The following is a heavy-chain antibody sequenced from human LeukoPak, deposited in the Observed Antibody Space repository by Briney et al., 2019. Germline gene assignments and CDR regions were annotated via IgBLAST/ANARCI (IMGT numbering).Heavy chain of an antibody. J-gene: IGHJ4*02. CDR3: ANGKLSSIVVAGQPVVNFGY. D-gene: IGHD6-19*01. CDR2: IRYDGTNK. CDR1: RFTFSSYG. Sequence: GGSLTLTCAASRFTFSSYGMHWVRQAPGKGLEWVAFIRYDGTNKYYADSVKGRFTISRDISKNTLYLQMNSLRAEDTAVYYCANGKLSSIVVAGQPVVNFGYWGQGTMVTVSS. V-gene: IGHV3-30*02.